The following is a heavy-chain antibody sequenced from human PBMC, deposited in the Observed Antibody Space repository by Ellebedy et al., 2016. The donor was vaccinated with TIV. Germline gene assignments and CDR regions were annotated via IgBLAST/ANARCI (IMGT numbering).Heavy chain of an antibody. V-gene: IGHV3-30*04. CDR1: GFTFSSYA. CDR2: ISYDGNVK. CDR3: ATGAGASRLVGGAFDM. J-gene: IGHJ3*02. D-gene: IGHD6-25*01. Sequence: GESLKISCAASGFTFSSYAMHWVRQAPGKGLEWVAVISYDGNVKYYADSVKGRFTIYRDNSKDTLYRQMNSLRVEDRAVYYCATGAGASRLVGGAFDMWGQGTMVTVSS.